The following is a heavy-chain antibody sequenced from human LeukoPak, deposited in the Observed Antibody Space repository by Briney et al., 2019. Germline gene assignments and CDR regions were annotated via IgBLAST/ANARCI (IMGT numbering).Heavy chain of an antibody. V-gene: IGHV4-39*07. J-gene: IGHJ5*02. CDR1: VGSISSSSYY. CDR3: ATGYGNSINWIAR. D-gene: IGHD4-23*01. Sequence: PSETLSLTCTVPVGSISSSSYYWGWIRQPPGKGLEWIGSIYYSGSTYYNPSLKSRVTISVDTSKNQFSLKLSSVTSADTAGSYCATGYGNSINWIARSGQGPLVTVSS. CDR2: IYYSGST.